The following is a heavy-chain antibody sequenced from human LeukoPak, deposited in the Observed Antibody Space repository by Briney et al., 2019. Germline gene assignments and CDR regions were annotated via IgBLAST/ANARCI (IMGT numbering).Heavy chain of an antibody. D-gene: IGHD3-3*01. CDR3: ARLKADPYDFWSGYYHLDY. CDR1: GGSISSYY. Sequence: PSETLSLTCTVSGGSISSYYWSWIRQPPGKGLEWIGYIYHSGSTNYNPSLKSRVTISVDTSKNQFSLKLSSVTAADTAVYYCARLKADPYDFWSGYYHLDYWGQGTLVTVSS. V-gene: IGHV4-59*08. J-gene: IGHJ4*02. CDR2: IYHSGST.